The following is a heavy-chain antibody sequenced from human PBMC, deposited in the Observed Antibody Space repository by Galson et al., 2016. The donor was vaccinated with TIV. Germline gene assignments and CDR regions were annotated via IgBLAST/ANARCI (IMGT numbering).Heavy chain of an antibody. J-gene: IGHJ6*03. V-gene: IGHV3-9*01. CDR1: GFTLDDYA. Sequence: SLRLSCAASGFTLDDYALHWVRQAPGKGPEWVSGISWNGDVVGSADSVKGRFTISRDNAKKSLYLQMNSLTTDDTAVYFCCKGSGDAPYYFYMDVWGEGTTVIVSS. CDR2: ISWNGDVV. CDR3: CKGSGDAPYYFYMDV. D-gene: IGHD2-21*01.